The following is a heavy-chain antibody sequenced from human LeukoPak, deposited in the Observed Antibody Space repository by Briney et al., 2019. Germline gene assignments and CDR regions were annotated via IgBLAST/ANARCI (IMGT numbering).Heavy chain of an antibody. V-gene: IGHV4-59*01. CDR3: ARDGQFFAFDI. J-gene: IGHJ3*02. CDR2: IYYSGST. CDR1: GGSISNYY. Sequence: SETLSLTCTVSGGSISNYYWSWIRQPPGKGLEWIGYIYYSGSTNYNPSLKSRVTISVDTSKNQFSLKLSSVTAADTAVYYCARDGQFFAFDIWGQGTMVTVSS. D-gene: IGHD3-3*01.